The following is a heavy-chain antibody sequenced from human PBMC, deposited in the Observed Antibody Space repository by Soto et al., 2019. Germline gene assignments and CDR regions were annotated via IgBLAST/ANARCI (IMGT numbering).Heavy chain of an antibody. CDR1: GFTFGSYA. CDR2: ITERGDTT. J-gene: IGHJ4*02. CDR3: AKAQWSLDPFDY. D-gene: IGHD2-8*01. Sequence: EVQLLESGGGLVQPGGSLRLSCVVSGFTFGSYAMSWVRQAPGEGLEWVSAITERGDTTHYADSVKGRFTISRDNSKNTLYLQMNSLRADDTALYCCAKAQWSLDPFDYWGQGTLVTVSS. V-gene: IGHV3-23*01.